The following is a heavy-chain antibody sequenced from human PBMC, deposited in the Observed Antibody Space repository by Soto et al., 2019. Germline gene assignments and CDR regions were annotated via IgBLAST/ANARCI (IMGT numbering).Heavy chain of an antibody. CDR2: VTDDGKRQ. CDR1: DFAFTDYA. D-gene: IGHD3-10*01. J-gene: IGHJ4*02. Sequence: QVQLVESGGRVVQPGASLRLSRVASDFAFTDYAIHWVRQAPGKGLECLAFVTDDGKRQYYADSVKGRFTISRDNFKDTVYLQMTSLRTDDTAVYYCARNWVLRGIIKKGAFDSWGQGTLVTVSS. V-gene: IGHV3-30*04. CDR3: ARNWVLRGIIKKGAFDS.